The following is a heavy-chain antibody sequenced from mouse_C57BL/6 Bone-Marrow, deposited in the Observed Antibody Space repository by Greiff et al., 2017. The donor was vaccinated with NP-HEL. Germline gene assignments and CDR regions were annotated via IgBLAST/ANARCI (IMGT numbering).Heavy chain of an antibody. CDR1: GYTFTDYE. V-gene: IGHV1-15*01. D-gene: IGHD2-1*01. J-gene: IGHJ2*01. CDR3: TRYGNLD. Sequence: QVQLQQSGAELVRPGASVTLSCKASGYTFTDYEMHWVKQTPVHGLEWIGAIDPETGGTAYNQKFKGKAILTADKSSSTAYMVLRSLTSEDSAVYCCTRYGNLDWGQGTTLTVSS. CDR2: IDPETGGT.